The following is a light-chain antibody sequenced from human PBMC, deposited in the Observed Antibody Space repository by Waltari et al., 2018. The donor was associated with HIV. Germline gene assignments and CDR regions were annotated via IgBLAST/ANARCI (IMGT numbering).Light chain of an antibody. CDR2: EVN. CDR3: CSYAGSSNVV. J-gene: IGLJ2*01. Sequence: QSALTQSASVSGSPGQSITISCPGTSTNIGSYNLVPWYQQHPGKAPKVIIYEVNKRPSGVSNRFSGSTSGSTASLTISGLQAEDEADYYCCSYAGSSNVVFGGGTKLTVL. V-gene: IGLV2-23*02. CDR1: STNIGSYNL.